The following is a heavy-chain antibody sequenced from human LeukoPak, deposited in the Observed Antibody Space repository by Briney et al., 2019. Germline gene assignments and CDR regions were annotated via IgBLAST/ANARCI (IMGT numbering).Heavy chain of an antibody. D-gene: IGHD1-26*01. CDR2: INPNSGGT. Sequence: ASVKVSCKASGYTFTGYYIHWVRQAPGQGLEWMGWINPNSGGTNYAQKFQGRVTMTRDTSISTAYMELSRLRSDDTAVYYCARTKYSGSPRFGPWGQGTLVTVSS. J-gene: IGHJ5*02. CDR3: ARTKYSGSPRFGP. CDR1: GYTFTGYY. V-gene: IGHV1-2*02.